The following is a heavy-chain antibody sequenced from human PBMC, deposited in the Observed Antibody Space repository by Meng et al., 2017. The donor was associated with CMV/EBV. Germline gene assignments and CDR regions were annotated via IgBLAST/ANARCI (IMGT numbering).Heavy chain of an antibody. Sequence: GDYYWSWIRQPPGKGLEWIGNIYYSGSTYYNPSLKSRVTISVDTSKNQFSLKLSSVTAADTAVYYCASYYYDSSGYYPPWMYYFDYWGQGTLVTVSS. J-gene: IGHJ4*02. CDR3: ASYYYDSSGYYPPWMYYFDY. CDR2: IYYSGST. CDR1: GDYY. V-gene: IGHV4-30-4*01. D-gene: IGHD3-22*01.